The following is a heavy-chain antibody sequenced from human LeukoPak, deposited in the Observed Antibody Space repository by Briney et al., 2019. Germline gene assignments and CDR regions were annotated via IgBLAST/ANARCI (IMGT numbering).Heavy chain of an antibody. CDR2: IIPIFGTA. CDR1: GGTFSSYA. J-gene: IGHJ4*02. D-gene: IGHD3-10*01. V-gene: IGHV1-69*06. Sequence: GSSVKVSCKASGGTFSSYAISWVRQAPGQGLEWMGGIIPIFGTANYAQKFQGRVTITADKSTSTAYMELSSLRSEDTAVYYCASPADYGSGSYYTYWGQGTLVTVSS. CDR3: ASPADYGSGSYYTY.